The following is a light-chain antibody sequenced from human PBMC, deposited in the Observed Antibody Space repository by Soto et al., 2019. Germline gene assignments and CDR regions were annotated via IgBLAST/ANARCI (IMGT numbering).Light chain of an antibody. Sequence: QSVLTQPASVSGSPGQSITISCTGTSSDVGAYDFVSWYQQHPGKAPKYLIHEVSNRPSGVSDRFSGSKSGTTASLTISGLRAEDEADYYCSSYTTTDPYVFGTGTQLTVL. CDR2: EVS. CDR1: SSDVGAYDF. CDR3: SSYTTTDPYV. J-gene: IGLJ1*01. V-gene: IGLV2-14*01.